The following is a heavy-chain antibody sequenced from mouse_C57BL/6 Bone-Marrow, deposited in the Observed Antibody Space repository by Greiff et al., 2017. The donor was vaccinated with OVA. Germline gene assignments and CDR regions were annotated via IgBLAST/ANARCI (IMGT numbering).Heavy chain of an antibody. CDR3: ARSIYYGSSYLYWYFDV. CDR2: IYPGDGDT. V-gene: IGHV1-82*01. Sequence: QVQLQQSGPELVKPGASVKISCKASGYAFSSSWMNWVKQRPGKGLEWIGRIYPGDGDTNYNGKFKGKATLTADKSSSTAYMQLSSLTSEDSAVYFCARSIYYGSSYLYWYFDVWGTGTTVTVSS. CDR1: GYAFSSSW. D-gene: IGHD1-1*01. J-gene: IGHJ1*03.